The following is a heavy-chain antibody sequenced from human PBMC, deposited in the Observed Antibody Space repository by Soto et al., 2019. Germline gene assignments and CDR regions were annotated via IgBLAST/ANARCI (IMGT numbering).Heavy chain of an antibody. CDR1: GGFISSGGYY. J-gene: IGHJ6*02. CDR3: ARVPATAQGYGMDV. D-gene: IGHD1-26*01. V-gene: IGHV4-31*03. Sequence: PSETLSLTCNVSGGFISSGGYYWSWIRQHPGKGLEWIGHIYYTGSTYYNPSLKSRLIISVDTSKNQFSLKVTSVSAADTAVYYCARVPATAQGYGMDVWGQGTTVTVS. CDR2: IYYTGST.